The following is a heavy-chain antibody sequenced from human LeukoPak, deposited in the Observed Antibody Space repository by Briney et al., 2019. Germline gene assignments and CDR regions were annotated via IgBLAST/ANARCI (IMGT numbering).Heavy chain of an antibody. CDR1: GYTFTGYY. J-gene: IGHJ4*02. V-gene: IGHV1-2*04. CDR2: INPNSGGT. D-gene: IGHD6-13*01. CDR3: ASSSSSWYYFDY. Sequence: ASVKVSCKASGYTFTGYYMHWVRQAPGQGLEWMEWINPNSGGTSYAQKFQGWVTMTRDTSISTAYMELSRLRSDDTAVYYCASSSSSWYYFDYWGQGTLVTVSS.